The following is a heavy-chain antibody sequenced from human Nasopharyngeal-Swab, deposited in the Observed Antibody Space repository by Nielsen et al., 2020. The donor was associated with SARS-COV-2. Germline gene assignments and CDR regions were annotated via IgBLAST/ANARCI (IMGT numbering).Heavy chain of an antibody. CDR2: IKPDGSEK. J-gene: IGHJ3*01. CDR1: GFTFSSLW. Sequence: GGSLRLSCAASGFTFSSLWMSWVRQVPGKGREWVADIKPDGSEKFYVDSVKGRFTISRDNAKNSMSLQMNSLRVEDTAVYYCAGDWSRAFDVWGQGTMVTVSS. V-gene: IGHV3-7*01. CDR3: AGDWSRAFDV.